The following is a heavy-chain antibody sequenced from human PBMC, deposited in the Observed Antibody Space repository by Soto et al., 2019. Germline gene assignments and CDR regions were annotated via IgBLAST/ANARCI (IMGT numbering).Heavy chain of an antibody. CDR3: ARDREAGQNFYYGMDV. D-gene: IGHD6-19*01. CDR1: GADINTYS. V-gene: IGHV4-4*07. Sequence: PSETLSLTCSVSGADINTYSWTWIRQPAGKGLEWIGRIYTSASINYNPSLKGRVTLSVDTSTNQVSLRLASVTAADTAIYYCARDREAGQNFYYGMDVWGQGTTVTVS. CDR2: IYTSASI. J-gene: IGHJ6*02.